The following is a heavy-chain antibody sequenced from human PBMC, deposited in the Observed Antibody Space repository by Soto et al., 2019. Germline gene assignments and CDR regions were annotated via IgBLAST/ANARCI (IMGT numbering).Heavy chain of an antibody. V-gene: IGHV1-24*01. Sequence: GASVKVSCKVSGYTLTELSMHWVRQAPGKGLEWMGGFDPEDGETIYAQKFQGRVTMTEDTSTDTAYMELSSLRSEDTTVDYCARDDVVVAATEYVMEVWGQGNTVNV. CDR3: ARDDVVVAATEYVMEV. CDR2: FDPEDGET. J-gene: IGHJ6*01. D-gene: IGHD2-15*01. CDR1: GYTLTELS.